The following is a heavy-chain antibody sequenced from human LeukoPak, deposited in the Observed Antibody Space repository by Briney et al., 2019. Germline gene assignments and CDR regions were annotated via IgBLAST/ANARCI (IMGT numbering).Heavy chain of an antibody. V-gene: IGHV3-30*03. CDR2: ISYDGSNK. D-gene: IGHD5-18*01. CDR3: ARTTEGGYTYDYFYYYYMDV. Sequence: GGSLRLSCAASGFTFNNYGMHWVRQAPGKGLEWVAVISYDGSNKYYTDPVKGRFTISRDNSKNTLYLQMNSLRAEDTAVYYCARTTEGGYTYDYFYYYYMDVWGKGTTVTISS. CDR1: GFTFNNYG. J-gene: IGHJ6*03.